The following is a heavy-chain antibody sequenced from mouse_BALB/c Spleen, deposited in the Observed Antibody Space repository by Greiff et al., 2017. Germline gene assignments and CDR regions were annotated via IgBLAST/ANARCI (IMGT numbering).Heavy chain of an antibody. CDR1: GFTFSSYG. CDR3: ERDGALVENFEV. J-gene: IGHJ1*01. V-gene: IGHV5-6-3*01. Sequence: EVQLVESGGGLVQPGGSLKLSCAASGFTFSSYGMSWVRQTPDKRLELVATINSNGGSTYYPDSVKGRFTISRDNAKNTLYLQMSSLKSEDTAMYYGERDGALVENFEVWGEGPTLTAS. CDR2: INSNGGST. D-gene: IGHD1-1*01.